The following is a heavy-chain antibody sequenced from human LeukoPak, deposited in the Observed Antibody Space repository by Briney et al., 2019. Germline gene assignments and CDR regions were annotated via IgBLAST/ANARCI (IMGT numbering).Heavy chain of an antibody. CDR1: GFTFSSYS. CDR3: TTRWGNIYGMDV. D-gene: IGHD5-24*01. J-gene: IGHJ6*02. V-gene: IGHV3-73*01. CDR2: IRSKANSYAT. Sequence: GGSLRLSCAASGFTFSSYSMNWVRQASGKGLEWVGRIRSKANSYATAYAASVKGRFTISRDDSKNTAYLQMNSLKTEDTAVYYCTTRWGNIYGMDVWGQGTTVTVSS.